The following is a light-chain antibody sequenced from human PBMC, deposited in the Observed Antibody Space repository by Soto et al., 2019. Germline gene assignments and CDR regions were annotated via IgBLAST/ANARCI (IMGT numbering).Light chain of an antibody. CDR2: DAF. Sequence: EIVLTQSPATLSLSPGERVTLSCRASQSVSSYLAWYQQKPGQAPRLLIYDAFNRATGIPDRFSGSGSGTDFTLTISSLEPEDFAVYYCQQRSNWPPEFTFGQGTKLEIK. CDR1: QSVSSY. CDR3: QQRSNWPPEFT. V-gene: IGKV3-11*01. J-gene: IGKJ2*01.